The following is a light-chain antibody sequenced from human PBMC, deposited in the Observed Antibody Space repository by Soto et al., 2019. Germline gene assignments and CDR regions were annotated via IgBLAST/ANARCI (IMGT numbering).Light chain of an antibody. CDR2: GAS. CDR3: QQYGSSPP. J-gene: IGKJ5*01. Sequence: ENLLTQSPATLSLSAGERVTLFCRASESINSGYLAWYQQQPGRAPRLLIYGASKRATGIPDRFSGSESGTDFTLTINSLEPDDAAVYYCQQYGSSPPFGQGTRLDIK. CDR1: ESINSGY. V-gene: IGKV3-20*01.